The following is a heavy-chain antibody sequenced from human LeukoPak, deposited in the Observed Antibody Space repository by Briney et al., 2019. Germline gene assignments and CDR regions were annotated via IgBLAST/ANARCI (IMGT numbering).Heavy chain of an antibody. D-gene: IGHD3-10*01. Sequence: SETLSLTCTVSGGSISSSIYYWGWIRQPPGKGLEWIGSIYYSGSTYYNPSLKSRVTISVDTSKNQFSLKLSSVTAADTAVYYCARNHVLLWFGERSYYLYLWARGTTVTVSS. CDR3: ARNHVLLWFGERSYYLYL. V-gene: IGHV4-39*01. CDR1: GGSISSSIYY. CDR2: IYYSGST. J-gene: IGHJ6*03.